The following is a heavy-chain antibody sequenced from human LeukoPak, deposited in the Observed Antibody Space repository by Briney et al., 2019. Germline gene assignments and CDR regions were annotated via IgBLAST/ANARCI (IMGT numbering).Heavy chain of an antibody. CDR2: ISWNSGSI. V-gene: IGHV3-9*01. J-gene: IGHJ4*02. D-gene: IGHD2-2*01. Sequence: GRSLRLSCAASGFNFDDYAMHWVRQAPGKGLEWVSGISWNSGSIGYADSVKGRFTISRDNARNSLYLQMNSLRAEDTALYYCAKGYCSTTSCYLTGWGQGTLVTVSS. CDR3: AKGYCSTTSCYLTG. CDR1: GFNFDDYA.